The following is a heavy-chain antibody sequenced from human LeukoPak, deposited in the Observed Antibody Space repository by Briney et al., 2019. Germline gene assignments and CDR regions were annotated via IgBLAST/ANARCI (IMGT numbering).Heavy chain of an antibody. CDR1: GFTFSSYS. J-gene: IGHJ3*02. Sequence: PGGSLRLSCAASGFTFSSYSMNWVRQAPGKGLEWVSYISSSSSTIYYADSVKGRFTISRDNAKNSLYLQMNGLRAEDTAVYYCARRGSGWYEGAFDIWGQGTMVTVSS. D-gene: IGHD6-19*01. CDR2: ISSSSSTI. CDR3: ARRGSGWYEGAFDI. V-gene: IGHV3-48*01.